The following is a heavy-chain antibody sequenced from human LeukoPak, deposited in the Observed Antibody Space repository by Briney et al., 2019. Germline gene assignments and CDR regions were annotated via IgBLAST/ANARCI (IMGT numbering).Heavy chain of an antibody. Sequence: GGSLRLSCAASGFTVSSNYMSWVRQAPGKGQEWVSVIYSGGSTYYADSVKGRFTISRDNSKNTQDLQMNSLRAEDTAVYYCASVSGRYRTPDYYMDVWGTGTKVTVA. J-gene: IGHJ6*03. V-gene: IGHV3-53*01. CDR1: GFTVSSNY. CDR2: IYSGGST. D-gene: IGHD3-16*02. CDR3: ASVSGRYRTPDYYMDV.